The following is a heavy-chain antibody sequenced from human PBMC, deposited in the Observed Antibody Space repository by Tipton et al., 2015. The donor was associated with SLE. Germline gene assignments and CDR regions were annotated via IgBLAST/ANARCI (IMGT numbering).Heavy chain of an antibody. V-gene: IGHV1-8*01. CDR3: ARETTRTRDGLAL. Sequence: QSGPEVKRPGASVKVSCKASGFALTNFDINWVRQATGQGLEWMGWMNSNSGNTASAPKFQGRVTMTRDTSISTAYLEVTSLRSDDTAVYYCARETTRTRDGLALWGQGTTVTVPS. CDR1: GFALTNFD. D-gene: IGHD1-1*01. J-gene: IGHJ6*02. CDR2: MNSNSGNT.